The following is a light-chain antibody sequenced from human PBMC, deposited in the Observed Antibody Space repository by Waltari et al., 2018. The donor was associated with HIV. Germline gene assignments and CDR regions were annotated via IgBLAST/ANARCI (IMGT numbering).Light chain of an antibody. CDR2: SYG. J-gene: IGLJ3*02. CDR3: ATWDDSLNAWG. Sequence: QSVLNQSPSASGTPGQRVIISCSGSSSNIGSNTVTWYQQFPGTAPKLLIYSYGQRPSGVPERFSGSKAATSASLAISGLRSEDEADYYCATWDDSLNAWGFGGGTKLTVL. CDR1: SSNIGSNT. V-gene: IGLV1-44*01.